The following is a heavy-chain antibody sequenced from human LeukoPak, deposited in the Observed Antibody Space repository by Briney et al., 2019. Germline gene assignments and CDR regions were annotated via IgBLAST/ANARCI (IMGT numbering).Heavy chain of an antibody. CDR3: ARCAGFGESCDY. J-gene: IGHJ4*02. CDR1: GFTFSDYY. V-gene: IGHV3-11*03. D-gene: IGHD3-10*01. CDR2: ISSSSGYT. Sequence: GGSLRLSCAASGFTFSDYYMSWIRQAPGKGLEWVSYISSSSGYTNYADSVKGRFTISRDNAKNSLYLQMNSLRAEDTAVYYCARCAGFGESCDYWGQGTLVTVSS.